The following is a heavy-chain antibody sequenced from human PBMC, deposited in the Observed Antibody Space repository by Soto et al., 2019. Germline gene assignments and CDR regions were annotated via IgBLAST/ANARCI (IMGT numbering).Heavy chain of an antibody. D-gene: IGHD2-15*01. Sequence: QVQLQESGPGLVKPSGTLSLTCAVSGASISSTNWWGWVRQAPGEGPEWTGEIYHSGATNYNPSLKSRVIISMDTSKNQLSLRLDSVTAADTAVYFCARHIAVPTTRGFDYWGQGTLVTVSS. CDR2: IYHSGAT. CDR1: GASISSTNW. V-gene: IGHV4-4*02. J-gene: IGHJ4*02. CDR3: ARHIAVPTTRGFDY.